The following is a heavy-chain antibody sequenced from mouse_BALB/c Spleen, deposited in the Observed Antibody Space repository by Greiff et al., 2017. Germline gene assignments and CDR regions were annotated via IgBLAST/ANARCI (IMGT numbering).Heavy chain of an antibody. CDR1: GFSLTSYG. V-gene: IGHV2-2*02. D-gene: IGHD1-2*01. J-gene: IGHJ4*01. CDR2: IWSGGST. Sequence: QVQLQQSGPGLVQPSQSLSITCTVSGFSLTSYGVHWVRQSPGKGLVWLGVIWSGGSTDYNAAFISRLSISKDNSKSQVFFKMNSLQANDTAIYYCARKTAYYAMDYWGQGTSVTVSS. CDR3: ARKTAYYAMDY.